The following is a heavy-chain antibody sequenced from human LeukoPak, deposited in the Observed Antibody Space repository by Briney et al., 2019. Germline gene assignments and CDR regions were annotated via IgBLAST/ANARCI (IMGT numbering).Heavy chain of an antibody. CDR1: GGTFSSYA. CDR2: IIPILDVT. CDR3: ATPGYCSSTSCLYFDY. D-gene: IGHD2-2*01. V-gene: IGHV1-69*04. J-gene: IGHJ4*02. Sequence: SVKVSCKASGGTFSSYAISWVRQAPGQGLEWMGRIIPILDVTDYAQKFQGRVTITTDESTSTAYMELSSLRSEDTAVYYCATPGYCSSTSCLYFDYWGQGTLVTVSS.